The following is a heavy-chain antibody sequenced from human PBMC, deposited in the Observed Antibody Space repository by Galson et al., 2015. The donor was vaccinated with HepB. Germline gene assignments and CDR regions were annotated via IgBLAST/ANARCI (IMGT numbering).Heavy chain of an antibody. CDR1: GFTFSSYA. CDR3: AKELAGGGRTYYYDSSGYLGEYFDY. V-gene: IGHV3-23*01. CDR2: ISGSGGST. D-gene: IGHD3-22*01. Sequence: SLRLSCAASGFTFSSYAMSWVRQAPGKGLEWVSAISGSGGSTYYADSVKGRFTISRDNSKNTLYLQMNSLRAEDTAVYYCAKELAGGGRTYYYDSSGYLGEYFDYWGQGTLVTVSS. J-gene: IGHJ4*02.